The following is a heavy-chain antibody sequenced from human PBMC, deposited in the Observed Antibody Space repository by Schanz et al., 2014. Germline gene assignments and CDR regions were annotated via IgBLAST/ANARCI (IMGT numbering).Heavy chain of an antibody. J-gene: IGHJ5*02. V-gene: IGHV3-23*04. CDR2: LSEGGGGT. D-gene: IGHD3-10*01. CDR1: GFTFSSYS. Sequence: EVQLVESGGGLVQPGGSLRLSCTASGFTFSSYSMNWVRQAPGKGLEWVSALSEGGGGTHYADSVRGRFTISRDNAKNTLYLQMNSLRAEDTAVYYCARPALWFGDNCFDPWGQGTLVTVSS. CDR3: ARPALWFGDNCFDP.